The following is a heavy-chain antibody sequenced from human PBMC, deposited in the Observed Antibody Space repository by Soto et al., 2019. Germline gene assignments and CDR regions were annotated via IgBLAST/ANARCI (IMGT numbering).Heavy chain of an antibody. CDR2: IYHSGST. D-gene: IGHD3-22*01. J-gene: IGHJ5*02. V-gene: IGHV4-4*02. Sequence: QVQLQESGPGLVKPSGTLSLTCAVSGGSISSSNWWSWVRKPPGKGLEWIGEIYHSGSTNYNPSLKSRVTISVDKSKNQFSLKLSSVTAADTAVYYCARVGDYYDSSGTGWFDPWGQGTLVTVSS. CDR3: ARVGDYYDSSGTGWFDP. CDR1: GGSISSSNW.